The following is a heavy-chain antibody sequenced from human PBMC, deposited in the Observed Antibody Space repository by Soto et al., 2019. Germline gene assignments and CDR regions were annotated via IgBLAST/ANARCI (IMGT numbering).Heavy chain of an antibody. Sequence: QVQLVQSGAEVKKPGASVKVSCKASGYTFTTYPMHWVRQAPGQRLEWMGWINAATGNTRYSQKFQGRVTFTRDTSAITAYMELSSLRSEDTAAYYCARSDYYGSGVIDSWGQGTLVTVSS. J-gene: IGHJ4*02. CDR2: INAATGNT. CDR1: GYTFTTYP. V-gene: IGHV1-3*01. D-gene: IGHD3-10*01. CDR3: ARSDYYGSGVIDS.